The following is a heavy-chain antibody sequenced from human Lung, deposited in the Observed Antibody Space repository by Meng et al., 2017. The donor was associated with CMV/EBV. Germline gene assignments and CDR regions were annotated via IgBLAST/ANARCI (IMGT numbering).Heavy chain of an antibody. D-gene: IGHD3-22*01. CDR2: INTNTGNP. CDR3: ARGDYYDSSGLDY. J-gene: IGHJ4*02. CDR1: GYTVTSDA. Sequence: VRLGTADTQFNEPGASGNVTCKSSGYTVTSDAMNWVRQSPGQGLEWIGWINTNTGNPTYAQGFTGRFVFSLDTSVSTAYLQISSLKAEDTAVYYCARGDYYDSSGLDYWGQGTLVTVSS. V-gene: IGHV7-4-1*02.